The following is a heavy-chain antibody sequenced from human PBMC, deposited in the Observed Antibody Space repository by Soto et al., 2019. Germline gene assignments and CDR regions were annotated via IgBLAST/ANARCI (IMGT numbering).Heavy chain of an antibody. CDR1: GYTFTSYG. V-gene: IGHV1-18*01. CDR2: ISAYNGNT. J-gene: IGHJ6*03. CDR3: ARGVVRGVIYAYYYMDV. Sequence: GASVKVSCKASGYTFTSYGISWVRQAPGQGLEWMGWISAYNGNTNYAQKLQGRVTMTTDTSTSTAYMEPRSLRSDDTAVYYCARGVVRGVIYAYYYMDVWGKGTTVTVSS. D-gene: IGHD3-10*01.